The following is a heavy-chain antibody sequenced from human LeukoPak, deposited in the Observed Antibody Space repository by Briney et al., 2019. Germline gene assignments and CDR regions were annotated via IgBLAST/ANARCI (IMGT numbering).Heavy chain of an antibody. CDR3: ARARPGIAVAGRGYYLDY. V-gene: IGHV1-8*01. D-gene: IGHD6-19*01. CDR1: GYTFTSYD. Sequence: ASVKVSCKASGYTFTSYDINWVRQGTGQGLEWVGWMNPNSGNTGYAQKFQGRVTMTRNTSISTAYMELSSLRSEDTAVYYCARARPGIAVAGRGYYLDYWGQGTLVTVSS. J-gene: IGHJ4*02. CDR2: MNPNSGNT.